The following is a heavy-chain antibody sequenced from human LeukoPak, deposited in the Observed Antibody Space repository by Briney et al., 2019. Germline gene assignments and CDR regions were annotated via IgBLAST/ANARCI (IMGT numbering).Heavy chain of an antibody. V-gene: IGHV1-8*03. J-gene: IGHJ4*02. CDR1: GGTFSSYA. CDR2: MNPNSGNT. Sequence: GASVKVSCKASGGTFSSYAISWVRQATGQGLEWMGWMNPNSGNTGYAQKFQGRVTITRNTSISTAYMELSSLRSEDTAVYYCARSHPSRRKGFDYWGQGTLVTVSS. CDR3: ARSHPSRRKGFDY.